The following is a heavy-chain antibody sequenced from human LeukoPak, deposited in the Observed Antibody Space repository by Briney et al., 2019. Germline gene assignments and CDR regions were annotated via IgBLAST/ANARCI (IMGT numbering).Heavy chain of an antibody. J-gene: IGHJ4*02. CDR2: IYSDGST. CDR3: ARDLSGVTGYTYGRGIDY. Sequence: GGSLRLSCAASGFTVSSNYMSWVRQAPGKGLEWVSVIYSDGSTYYEDSVKGRFTISRDNAKTSLYLQMNSLRAEDTAVYYCARDLSGVTGYTYGRGIDYWGQGTLVTVSS. D-gene: IGHD5-18*01. V-gene: IGHV3-53*01. CDR1: GFTVSSNY.